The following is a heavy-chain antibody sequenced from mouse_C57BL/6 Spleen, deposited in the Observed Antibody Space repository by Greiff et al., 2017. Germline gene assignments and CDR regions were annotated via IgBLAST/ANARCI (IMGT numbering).Heavy chain of an antibody. J-gene: IGHJ2*01. CDR3: ARKTPNYFGSSSWYFDY. D-gene: IGHD1-1*01. Sequence: VQLQQSGPELVKPGASVKLSCKASGYSFTGYYMNWVKQSPEKSLEWIGEINPSTGGTTNNQKFKAKATLTVDKSSSTAYMRLTSLTSEDSAVYYCARKTPNYFGSSSWYFDYWGQGTTLTVSS. CDR1: GYSFTGYY. CDR2: INPSTGGT. V-gene: IGHV1-42*01.